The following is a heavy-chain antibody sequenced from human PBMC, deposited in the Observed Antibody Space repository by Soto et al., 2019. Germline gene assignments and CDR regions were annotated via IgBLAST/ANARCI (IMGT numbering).Heavy chain of an antibody. CDR3: ARVEDYGDYFDY. V-gene: IGHV4-61*01. Sequence: QVQLQESGPGLVKPSETLSLTCTVSGASVRSGSYYWSWVRQPPGRGLEWIGYIYDTGTTTYNPSLKSRVPMSVDTSKYQSSLKLNSLTAADTAVYYCARVEDYGDYFDYWGQGTLVTVSS. J-gene: IGHJ4*02. CDR1: GASVRSGSYY. D-gene: IGHD4-17*01. CDR2: IYDTGTT.